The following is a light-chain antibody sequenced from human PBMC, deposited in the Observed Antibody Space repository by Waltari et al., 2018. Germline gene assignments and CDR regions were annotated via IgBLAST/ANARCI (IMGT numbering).Light chain of an antibody. J-gene: IGKJ1*01. Sequence: EIVLTQSPGTLSLSPGERATLSCWASQGVSRALVRYQQKPGQAPRLLIYGASTRAPGIPDRFSGSGSGTDFSLTINRLEPEDFAVYYCQHYVRLPATFGQGTKVEI. CDR1: QGVSRA. CDR3: QHYVRLPAT. CDR2: GAS. V-gene: IGKV3-20*01.